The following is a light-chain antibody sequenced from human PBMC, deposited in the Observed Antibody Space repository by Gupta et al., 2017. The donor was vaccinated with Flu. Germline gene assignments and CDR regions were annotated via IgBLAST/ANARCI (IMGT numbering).Light chain of an antibody. Sequence: EIVLTQSPATLSLSPGERATLSCRASQSVSSYLSWYQQKPGQAPRLLIYDASNRATGIPARFIGSGSGTDFTLTIRRLEPEDFAVYYGQQSSNWHQLTFGRGTTVEIK. CDR2: DAS. CDR1: QSVSSY. V-gene: IGKV3-11*01. J-gene: IGKJ4*01. CDR3: QQSSNWHQLT.